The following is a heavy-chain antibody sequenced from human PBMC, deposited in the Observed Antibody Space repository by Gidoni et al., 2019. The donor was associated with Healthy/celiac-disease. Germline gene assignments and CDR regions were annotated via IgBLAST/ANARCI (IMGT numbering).Heavy chain of an antibody. CDR3: ARVPQLWYYFDY. CDR1: GCSISSGGYS. CDR2: IYHSGST. Sequence: QLQLQESGSGLVKPSQTLSLTCAVSGCSISSGGYSWSWIRQPPGKGLEWIGYIYHSGSTYSTPSLKSRVTLSVDRSKNQFSLKLSSVTAADTAVYYCARVPQLWYYFDYWGQGTLVTVSS. J-gene: IGHJ4*02. V-gene: IGHV4-30-2*01. D-gene: IGHD5-18*01.